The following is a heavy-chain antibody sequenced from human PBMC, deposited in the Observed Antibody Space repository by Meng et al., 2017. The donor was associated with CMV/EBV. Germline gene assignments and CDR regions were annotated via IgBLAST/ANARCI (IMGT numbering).Heavy chain of an antibody. CDR2: ISAYNGNT. V-gene: IGHV1-18*01. D-gene: IGHD3-3*01. CDR1: GYTFTSYG. Sequence: ASVKVSCKASGYTFTSYGISWVRQAPGQGLEWMGWISAYNGNTNYAQKLQGRVTMTTDTSTSTAYMELRSLRSDDTAVYYCARVPDFWSAYRGAEGVDPFNIWGQGTAVTVSS. J-gene: IGHJ3*02. CDR3: ARVPDFWSAYRGAEGVDPFNI.